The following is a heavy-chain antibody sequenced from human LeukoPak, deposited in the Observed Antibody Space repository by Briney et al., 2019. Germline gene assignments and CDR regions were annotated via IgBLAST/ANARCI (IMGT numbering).Heavy chain of an antibody. CDR1: GGSISSYY. CDR2: IYYSGST. J-gene: IGHJ4*02. D-gene: IGHD1-26*01. Sequence: SETLSLTCTVSGGSISSYYWSWIRQPPGKGLEWIGYIYYSGSTNYNPSLKSRVTISVDTSKNQFSLKLSSVTAADTAVYYCARVVYSGSYVDYWGQGTLVTVSS. CDR3: ARVVYSGSYVDY. V-gene: IGHV4-59*01.